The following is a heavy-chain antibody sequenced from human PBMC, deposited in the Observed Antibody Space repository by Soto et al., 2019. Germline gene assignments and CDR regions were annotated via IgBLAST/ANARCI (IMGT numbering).Heavy chain of an antibody. Sequence: GGSLRLSCAASGFTFSSYAMHWVRQAPGKGLEWVAVISYDGSNKYYADSVKGRFTISRDNSKNTLYLQMNSLRAEDTAVYYCARGDYGGKVNAFDIWGQGTMVTVSS. J-gene: IGHJ3*02. CDR3: ARGDYGGKVNAFDI. D-gene: IGHD4-17*01. CDR2: ISYDGSNK. V-gene: IGHV3-30-3*01. CDR1: GFTFSSYA.